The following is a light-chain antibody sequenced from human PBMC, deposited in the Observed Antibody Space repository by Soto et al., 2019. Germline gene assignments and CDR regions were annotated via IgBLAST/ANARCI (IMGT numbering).Light chain of an antibody. CDR3: ISYTSSSTYV. J-gene: IGLJ1*01. V-gene: IGLV2-14*03. CDR2: DVS. CDR1: SSDVGAHNF. Sequence: QSALTQPASVSGSPGQSITIFCTGASSDVGAHNFVSWYQQHPGNAPKLLIYDVSNRPSGVSDRFSGSKSGNTASLTITGLQAEDEADYYCISYTSSSTYVFGTGTQLTVL.